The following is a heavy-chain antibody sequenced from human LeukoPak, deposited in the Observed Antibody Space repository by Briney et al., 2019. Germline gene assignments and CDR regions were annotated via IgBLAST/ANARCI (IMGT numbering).Heavy chain of an antibody. CDR2: IYSGGST. D-gene: IGHD2-8*01. CDR3: ARGLGYCTSTACLLPFDY. V-gene: IGHV3-53*01. J-gene: IGHJ4*02. Sequence: GGSLRLSCAASGFTVSTYYMTWVRQAPGKGLECVSVIYSGGSTYYADSVKGRFTVSRDNSKNTLYLQMNSLRAEDTAMYYCARGLGYCTSTACLLPFDYWGQGTLVTISS. CDR1: GFTVSTYY.